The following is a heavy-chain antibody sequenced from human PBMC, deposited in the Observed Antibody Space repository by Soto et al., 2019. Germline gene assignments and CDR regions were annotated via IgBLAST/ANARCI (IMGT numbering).Heavy chain of an antibody. CDR1: GFTFSSYS. CDR2: ISSSSSYI. V-gene: IGHV3-21*01. CDR3: ASIKDRGVIRGPLVYGMDV. Sequence: GGSLRLSCAASGFTFSSYSMNWVRQAPGKGLEWVSSISSSSSYIYYADSVKGRFTISRDNAKNSLYLQMNSLRAEDTAVYYCASIKDRGVIRGPLVYGMDVWGQGTTVTVSS. J-gene: IGHJ6*02. D-gene: IGHD3-10*01.